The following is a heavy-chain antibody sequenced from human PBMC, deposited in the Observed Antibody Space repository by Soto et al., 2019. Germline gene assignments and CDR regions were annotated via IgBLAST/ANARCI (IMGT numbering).Heavy chain of an antibody. CDR3: ARVGGFGATTIDY. V-gene: IGHV4-30-4*01. J-gene: IGHJ4*02. CDR1: GGSIRRGDYY. Sequence: QVQLQESGPGLVKPSQTLSLTCTVSGGSIRRGDYYWSWIRQPPGKGLEWIGYIYYRGSTYYNPSLKSRVTISVDTSKNQLSLKLSSVTAADTAVYYCARVGGFGATTIDYWGQGTLFTVAS. D-gene: IGHD3-10*01. CDR2: IYYRGST.